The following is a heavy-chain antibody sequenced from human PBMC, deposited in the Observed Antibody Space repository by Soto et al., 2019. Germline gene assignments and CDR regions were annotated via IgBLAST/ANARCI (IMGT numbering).Heavy chain of an antibody. CDR3: AGTCGGGACDGYAWFDP. V-gene: IGHV4-31*03. Sequence: QVQLQESGPGLVKPSQTLSLTCTVSGASISSGGYYWSWIRQHPGKGLEWIGYISHRGSDYYNPSLKSRVTVSVDTAKNQFSLKLSSVAAADTAVYYCAGTCGGGACDGYAWFDPWGQGTLVTVSS. CDR1: GASISSGGYY. CDR2: ISHRGSD. J-gene: IGHJ5*02. D-gene: IGHD2-21*02.